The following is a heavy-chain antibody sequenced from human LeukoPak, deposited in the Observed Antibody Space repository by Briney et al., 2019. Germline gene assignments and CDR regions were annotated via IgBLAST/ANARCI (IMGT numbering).Heavy chain of an antibody. Sequence: PGGSLRLSCAASGFTFSSYAMSWVRQAPAKGLEWVSAISGSGGSTYYADSVKGRFTISRDNSKNTLYLQMNSLRAEDTAVYYCAKYKEGVRYGDSQYFDYWGQGTLVTVSS. CDR2: ISGSGGST. CDR1: GFTFSSYA. D-gene: IGHD4-17*01. V-gene: IGHV3-23*01. J-gene: IGHJ4*02. CDR3: AKYKEGVRYGDSQYFDY.